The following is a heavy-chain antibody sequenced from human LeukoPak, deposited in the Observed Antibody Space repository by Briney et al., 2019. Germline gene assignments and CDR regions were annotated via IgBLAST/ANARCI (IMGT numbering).Heavy chain of an antibody. V-gene: IGHV3-23*01. Sequence: PGGSLRLSCAASGFTFSSYAMSWVRQAPGKGLEWVSAISGSGDSTYYADSVRGRLTISRDNAKNTMYLQMNSLRADDTAVYYCARALGSYSDYWGQGTLVTVSS. J-gene: IGHJ4*02. CDR1: GFTFSSYA. D-gene: IGHD1-26*01. CDR2: ISGSGDST. CDR3: ARALGSYSDY.